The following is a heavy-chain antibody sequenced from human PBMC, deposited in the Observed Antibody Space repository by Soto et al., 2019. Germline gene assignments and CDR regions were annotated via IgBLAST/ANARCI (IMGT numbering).Heavy chain of an antibody. CDR2: IIPILGIA. D-gene: IGHD2-2*01. CDR1: GGTFSIYT. CDR3: ARALVVEGMDV. V-gene: IGHV1-69*02. J-gene: IGHJ6*03. Sequence: GASVKVSCKASGGTFSIYTISWVRQAPGQGLEWMGRIIPILGIANYAQKFQGRVTITADKSTSTAYMELSSLRSEDTAVYYCARALVVEGMDVWGKGTTVTVSS.